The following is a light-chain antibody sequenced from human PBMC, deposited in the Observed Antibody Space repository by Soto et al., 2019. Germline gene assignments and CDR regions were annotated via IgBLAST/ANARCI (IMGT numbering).Light chain of an antibody. CDR1: QNVDKF. J-gene: IGKJ5*01. CDR2: DSS. Sequence: ESELTQSPATLSLSPGETATLSCRASQNVDKFLAWYQQRPGQPPRLLIFDSSNRATGVPVRFSGSGSGTVFTLTIGSLEPEDSAVYYCQQRKNWPPITFGQGTRLEIK. CDR3: QQRKNWPPIT. V-gene: IGKV3-11*01.